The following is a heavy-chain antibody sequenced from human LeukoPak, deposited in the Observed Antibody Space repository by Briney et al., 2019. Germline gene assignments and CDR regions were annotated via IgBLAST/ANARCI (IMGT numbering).Heavy chain of an antibody. CDR3: AREPSSGLSVRYYYMDV. CDR1: GFTLTIYS. V-gene: IGHV3-21*01. J-gene: IGHJ6*03. Sequence: KPGGSLRLSCAASGFTLTIYSMNWVRQAPGKGLEWVSSISSSSSYIYYADSVKGRFTISRDNAKNSLYLQMNSLRAEDTAVYYCAREPSSGLSVRYYYMDVWGKGTTVTVCS. CDR2: ISSSSSYI. D-gene: IGHD3-10*01.